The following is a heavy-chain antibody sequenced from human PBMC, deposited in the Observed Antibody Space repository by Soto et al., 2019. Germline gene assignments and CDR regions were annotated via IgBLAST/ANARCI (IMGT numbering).Heavy chain of an antibody. J-gene: IGHJ4*02. V-gene: IGHV1-3*01. CDR3: ARVGAAAGPYYFDY. Sequence: GASVKVSCKASGYTFTSYAMHWVRQAPGQRLEWMGWINAGNGNTKYSQKFQGRVTITRDTSASTAYMELSSLRSEETAVYYCARVGAAAGPYYFDYWGQGTLVTVSS. CDR1: GYTFTSYA. CDR2: INAGNGNT. D-gene: IGHD6-13*01.